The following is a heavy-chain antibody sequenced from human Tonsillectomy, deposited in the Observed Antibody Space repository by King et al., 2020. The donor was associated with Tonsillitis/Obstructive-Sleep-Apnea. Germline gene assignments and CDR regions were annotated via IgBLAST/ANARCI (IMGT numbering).Heavy chain of an antibody. Sequence: VQLQQSGPGLVKPSQTLSLTCAISGDSVSSNSVAWNWIRQSPSRGLEWLGRTYYRSKWYNDYAVSIKSRIIINSDTSKNQFSLQLISVTPEDTAVYYCARDRLWQTRKSSFDYWGQGTLVTVSS. CDR3: ARDRLWQTRKSSFDY. J-gene: IGHJ4*02. V-gene: IGHV6-1*01. CDR1: GDSVSSNSVA. CDR2: TYYRSKWYN. D-gene: IGHD4-11*01.